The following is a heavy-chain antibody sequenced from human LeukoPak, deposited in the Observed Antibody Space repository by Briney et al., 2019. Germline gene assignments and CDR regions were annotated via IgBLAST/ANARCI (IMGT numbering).Heavy chain of an antibody. J-gene: IGHJ4*02. CDR3: AFILTDPKHREYDY. D-gene: IGHD3-9*01. CDR2: IIPIFGTA. CDR1: GGTFSSYA. Sequence: ASVKVSCKASGGTFSSYAISWVRQAPGQGLEWMGGIIPIFGTANYAQKFQGRVTITADESTSTAYMELSSLRSEDTAVYYCAFILTDPKHREYDYWGQGTLVTISS. V-gene: IGHV1-69*13.